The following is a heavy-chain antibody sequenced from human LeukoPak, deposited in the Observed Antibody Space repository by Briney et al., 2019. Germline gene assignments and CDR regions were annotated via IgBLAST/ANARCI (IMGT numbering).Heavy chain of an antibody. CDR1: GFIFNAHS. CDR2: ISGSGSSI. V-gene: IGHV3-48*01. Sequence: GGSLRLSCAASGFIFNAHSITWVRQAPGKGLEWVSYISGSGSSIDYADSVGGRFTIYRDSAKNSVYLQMNNLRAEDTAVYYCAKGTGASAWLADYWGQGTLVTVSS. J-gene: IGHJ4*02. D-gene: IGHD6-19*01. CDR3: AKGTGASAWLADY.